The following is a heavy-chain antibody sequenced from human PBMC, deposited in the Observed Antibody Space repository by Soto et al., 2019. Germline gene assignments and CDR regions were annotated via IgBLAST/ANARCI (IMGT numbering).Heavy chain of an antibody. CDR2: IGTAGDT. J-gene: IGHJ6*03. D-gene: IGHD2-15*01. Sequence: GGSLRLSCAASGFTFSSYDMHWVRQATGKGLEWVSAIGTAGDTYYPGSVKGRFTISRENAKNSLYLQMNSLRAGDTAVYYCARGSSPPEYCSGGSCYSELLYYMDVWGKGTTVTVSS. V-gene: IGHV3-13*01. CDR3: ARGSSPPEYCSGGSCYSELLYYMDV. CDR1: GFTFSSYD.